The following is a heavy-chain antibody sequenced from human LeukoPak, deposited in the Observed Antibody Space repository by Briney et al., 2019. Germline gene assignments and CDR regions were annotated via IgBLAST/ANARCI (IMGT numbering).Heavy chain of an antibody. Sequence: GGSLRLSCTASGFTFGDYAMSWVRQAPGKGLEWVGFIRSKAYGGTTEYAASVKGRFTISRDDSKSIAYLQMNSLKTEDTAVYYCTLEYGSGSYSWFDPWGQGTLVTVSS. CDR3: TLEYGSGSYSWFDP. J-gene: IGHJ5*02. V-gene: IGHV3-49*04. CDR2: IRSKAYGGTT. D-gene: IGHD3-10*01. CDR1: GFTFGDYA.